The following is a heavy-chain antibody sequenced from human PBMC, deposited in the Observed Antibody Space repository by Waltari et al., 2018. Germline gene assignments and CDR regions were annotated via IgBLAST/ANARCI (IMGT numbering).Heavy chain of an antibody. CDR3: ARGAGHYKPFDS. CDR1: GGSISSAYYY. Sequence: HLQLQESGPGLVKPSETLSLTCPFSGGSISSAYYYWAWIRQPPGKGLAWIATVYYDGYTYYNSSLKSRVTISLDTSKNQFSLKVTSVTAADTAVYYCARGAGHYKPFDSWGQGTLVTVSS. CDR2: VYYDGYT. J-gene: IGHJ4*02. V-gene: IGHV4-39*07. D-gene: IGHD4-4*01.